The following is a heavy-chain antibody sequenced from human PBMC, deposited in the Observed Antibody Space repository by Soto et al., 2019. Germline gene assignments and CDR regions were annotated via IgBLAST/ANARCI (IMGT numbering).Heavy chain of an antibody. Sequence: QVQLQESGPGLVKPSETLSLTCTVSGGSISSYYWSWIRQPPGKGLEWIGYIYYSGSTNYNPSLQSRFTISVDTSKTQFFLKLSSVTAADTAVYYGERRYDFWSGYLYYYYMDVWGKGTTVTVSS. CDR3: ERRYDFWSGYLYYYYMDV. V-gene: IGHV4-59*08. D-gene: IGHD3-3*01. CDR1: GGSISSYY. CDR2: IYYSGST. J-gene: IGHJ6*03.